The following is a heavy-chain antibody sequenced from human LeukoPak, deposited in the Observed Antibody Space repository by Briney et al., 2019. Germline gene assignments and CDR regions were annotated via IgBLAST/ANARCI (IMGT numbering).Heavy chain of an antibody. CDR1: GGPLYSSSYQ. CDR2: IYYSGST. D-gene: IGHD3-16*01. CDR3: ARETSQKGAHYMDV. V-gene: IGHV4-39*07. Sequence: SETLSLPCTVSGGPLYSSSYQWGWLRQPQGNGLEWNGSIYYSGSTYYNPSLKSRVTISVDTSKNQFSLKLSSVTAADTAVYYCARETSQKGAHYMDVWGKGTTVTISS. J-gene: IGHJ6*03.